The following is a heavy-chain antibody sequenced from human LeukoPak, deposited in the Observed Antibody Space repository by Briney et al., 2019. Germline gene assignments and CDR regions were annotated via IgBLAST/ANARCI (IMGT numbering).Heavy chain of an antibody. V-gene: IGHV4-34*01. J-gene: IGHJ4*02. Sequence: PSETLSLTCAVYGGSFSGYYWSWIRQPPGKGLEWIGEINHSGSTNYNPSLKSRVTISVDTSKNQFSLKLSSVTAADTAVHYCARGLSLVGATNDYWGQGTLVTVSS. CDR1: GGSFSGYY. D-gene: IGHD1-26*01. CDR3: ARGLSLVGATNDY. CDR2: INHSGST.